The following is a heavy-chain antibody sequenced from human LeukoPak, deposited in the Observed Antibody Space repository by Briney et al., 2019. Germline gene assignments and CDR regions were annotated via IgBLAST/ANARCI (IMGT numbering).Heavy chain of an antibody. J-gene: IGHJ6*03. CDR3: AKSRGYSSGWSVYYYYMDV. CDR2: IKQDGSEK. D-gene: IGHD6-19*01. V-gene: IGHV3-7*01. CDR1: GFTFSSYW. Sequence: GGSLRLSCAASGFTFSSYWMSWVRQAPGKGLEWVANIKQDGSEKYYVDSVKGRFTISRDNSKNTLYLQMNSLRVEDTAMYYCAKSRGYSSGWSVYYYYMDVWGKGTTVTVSS.